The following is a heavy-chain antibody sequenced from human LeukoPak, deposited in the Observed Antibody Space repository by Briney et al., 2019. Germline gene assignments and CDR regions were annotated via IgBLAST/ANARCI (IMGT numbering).Heavy chain of an antibody. Sequence: SETLSLTCTVSGGSISSSSYYWGWIRQPPGKGLEWIGSIYYSGSTYYNPSLKSRVTISVDTSKHQFSLKLSSVTAADTAVYYCARAGRGYCSGGSCFHNWLDPWGQGTLVTVSS. CDR1: GGSISSSSYY. CDR2: IYYSGST. V-gene: IGHV4-39*07. CDR3: ARAGRGYCSGGSCFHNWLDP. D-gene: IGHD2-15*01. J-gene: IGHJ5*02.